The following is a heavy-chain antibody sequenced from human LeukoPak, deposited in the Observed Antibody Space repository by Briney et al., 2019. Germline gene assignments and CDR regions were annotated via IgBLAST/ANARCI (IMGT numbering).Heavy chain of an antibody. D-gene: IGHD2-15*01. J-gene: IGHJ6*02. CDR3: ARDLVVVVAATLDYYYYGMDV. CDR2: IYTSGST. CDR1: GGSISSYY. V-gene: IGHV4-4*07. Sequence: SETLSLTCTVSGGSISSYYWSWIRQPAGKGLEWIGRIYTSGSTNNNPSLKSRVTMSVDTSKNQFSLKLSSVTAADTAVYYCARDLVVVVAATLDYYYYGMDVWGQGTTVTVSS.